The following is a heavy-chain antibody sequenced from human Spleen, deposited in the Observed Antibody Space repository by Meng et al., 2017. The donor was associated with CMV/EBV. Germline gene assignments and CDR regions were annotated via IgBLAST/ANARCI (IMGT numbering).Heavy chain of an antibody. CDR2: IHYSGST. J-gene: IGHJ6*02. V-gene: IGHV4-61*01. Sequence: GSLRLSCTVSGGSVSSGSYYWSWIRQPPGKGLEWIGYIHYSGSTNYNPSLKSRVTISVDTSKNQFSLKLSSVTAADTAVYYCASHGDYYYYYGMDVWGQGTTVTVSS. CDR1: GGSVSSGSYY. D-gene: IGHD3-3*01. CDR3: ASHGDYYYYYGMDV.